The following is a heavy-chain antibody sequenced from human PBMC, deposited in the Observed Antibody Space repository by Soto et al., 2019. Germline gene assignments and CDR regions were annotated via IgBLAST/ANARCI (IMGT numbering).Heavy chain of an antibody. CDR2: IYHNGST. J-gene: IGHJ4*02. D-gene: IGHD2-2*03. Sequence: SETLSLTCVVSGGSISSSNWWSWVRQPPGKGLEWIGEIYHNGSTNYNPSLKSRVTISVDTSKNHFSLKLISVTTADTAVYFCAREGNLGRWIQPLDSWGQGTLVTVSS. CDR1: GGSISSSNW. CDR3: AREGNLGRWIQPLDS. V-gene: IGHV4-4*02.